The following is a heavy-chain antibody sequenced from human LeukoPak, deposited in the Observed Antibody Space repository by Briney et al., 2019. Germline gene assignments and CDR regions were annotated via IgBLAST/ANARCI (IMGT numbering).Heavy chain of an antibody. Sequence: GGSLRLSCAASGFTFSTYSMNWVRQAPGKGLEWVSYISSSGSTIYYTDSVKGRFTISRDDAKNSLYLQMNSLRAEDTAVYYCARDRSSGGTCVWSIDPWGQGTLVTVSS. D-gene: IGHD2-15*01. J-gene: IGHJ5*02. CDR1: GFTFSTYS. V-gene: IGHV3-48*04. CDR2: ISSSGSTI. CDR3: ARDRSSGGTCVWSIDP.